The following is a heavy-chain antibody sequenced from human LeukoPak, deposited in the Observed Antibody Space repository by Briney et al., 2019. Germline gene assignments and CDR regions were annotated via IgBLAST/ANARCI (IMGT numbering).Heavy chain of an antibody. J-gene: IGHJ6*02. CDR2: ISYIGST. Sequence: PSQTLSPTCTVSGGSISSGGYYWSWIRQHPGKGLEWIGHISYIGSTYYTPSLKSRVTMSLDTSKNQFSLKLSSVTAADTSVYYCARSYGDYEYYYYGMDVWGQGTTVTVSS. V-gene: IGHV4-31*03. D-gene: IGHD4-17*01. CDR1: GGSISSGGYY. CDR3: ARSYGDYEYYYYGMDV.